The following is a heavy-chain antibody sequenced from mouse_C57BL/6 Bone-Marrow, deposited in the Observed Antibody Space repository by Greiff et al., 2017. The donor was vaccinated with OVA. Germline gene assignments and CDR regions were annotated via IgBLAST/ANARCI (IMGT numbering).Heavy chain of an antibody. Sequence: EVKLVESGGGLVQPGGSLSLSCAASGFTFTDYYMSWVRQPPGKALEWLGFIRNKANGYTTEYSASVKGRFTISRDTSQSILYLQMNALRAEDSATYYCARYHSNYFDYWGQGTTLTVSS. CDR1: GFTFTDYY. CDR3: ARYHSNYFDY. CDR2: IRNKANGYTT. J-gene: IGHJ2*01. V-gene: IGHV7-3*01. D-gene: IGHD2-5*01.